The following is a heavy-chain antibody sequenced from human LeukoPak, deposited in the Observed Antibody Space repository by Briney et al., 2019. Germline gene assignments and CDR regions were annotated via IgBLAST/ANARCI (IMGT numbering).Heavy chain of an antibody. CDR3: ATCTTNCYGWFHV. J-gene: IGHJ3*01. V-gene: IGHV4-59*03. D-gene: IGHD2-2*01. CDR1: GGSLSSYY. CDR2: ISNSGST. Sequence: PSETLSLTCTVYGGSLSSYYWSWIRQPPGKGLEWIGYISNSGSTNYDPSLKSRVTISVDKSKNQFSLKLTSVTAADTAVYYCATCTTNCYGWFHVWGQGTMVTVSS.